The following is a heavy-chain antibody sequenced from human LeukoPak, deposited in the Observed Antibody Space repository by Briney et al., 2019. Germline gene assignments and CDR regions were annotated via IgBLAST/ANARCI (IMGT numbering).Heavy chain of an antibody. J-gene: IGHJ4*02. CDR1: GYTFTRYA. CDR2: INTNTGNP. D-gene: IGHD4-23*01. V-gene: IGHV7-4-1*02. Sequence: ASVKISCKASGYTFTRYAMNWVRQAPGQGLEWMGWINTNTGNPTYAQVFTGRFVFSLDTSASTAYLQISSLKAEDTAVYYCARFTVVTPYYFDFWGQGTLVTVSS. CDR3: ARFTVVTPYYFDF.